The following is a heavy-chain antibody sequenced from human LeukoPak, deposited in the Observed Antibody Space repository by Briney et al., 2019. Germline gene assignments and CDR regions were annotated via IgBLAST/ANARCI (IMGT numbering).Heavy chain of an antibody. CDR2: ILGSGGST. CDR3: AKWGDNDVLTGYYVPDY. J-gene: IGHJ4*02. D-gene: IGHD3-9*01. CDR1: GFTFSNCA. V-gene: IGHV3-23*01. Sequence: GGSLRLSCAASGFTFSNCAMSWVRQAPGKRLEWVSAILGSGGSTYYADSVKGRFTVSRDNSKSTLYLQMNSLRAEDTALYYCAKWGDNDVLTGYYVPDYWGQGTLVTVSS.